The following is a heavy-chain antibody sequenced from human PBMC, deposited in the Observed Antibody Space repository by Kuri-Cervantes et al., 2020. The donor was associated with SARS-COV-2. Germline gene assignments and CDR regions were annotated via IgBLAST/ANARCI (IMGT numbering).Heavy chain of an antibody. V-gene: IGHV3-30-3*01. CDR1: GFTLSSYA. D-gene: IGHD2-21*01. Sequence: GGSLRLSCAASGFTLSSYAIHWVRQAPGKGLEWVAFISYDGNTTYYADSVKGRFTISRDNSRNSLFLQMNSLRTEDTAIYYCARDRVGVHDSWGQGTLVTVSS. J-gene: IGHJ4*02. CDR2: ISYDGNTT. CDR3: ARDRVGVHDS.